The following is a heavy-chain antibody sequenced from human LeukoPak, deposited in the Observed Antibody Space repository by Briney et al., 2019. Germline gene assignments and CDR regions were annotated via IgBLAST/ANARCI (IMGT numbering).Heavy chain of an antibody. V-gene: IGHV3-23*01. Sequence: GGSLRLSCAASGFTFSSYAMSWVSQAPGKGLEWVSAISGSGGSTYYADSVKGRFTISRDNSKNTLYLQMNSLRAEDTAVYYCAKRPHRGSGWYAGHFDYWGQGTLVTVSP. CDR1: GFTFSSYA. CDR2: ISGSGGST. J-gene: IGHJ4*02. CDR3: AKRPHRGSGWYAGHFDY. D-gene: IGHD6-13*01.